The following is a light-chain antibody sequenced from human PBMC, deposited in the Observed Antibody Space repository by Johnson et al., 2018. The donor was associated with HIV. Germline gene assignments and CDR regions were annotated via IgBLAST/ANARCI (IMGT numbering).Light chain of an antibody. V-gene: IGLV1-51*02. CDR1: SSNIGNNY. CDR2: ENT. CDR3: GTWDSSLSAFV. J-gene: IGLJ1*01. Sequence: QSVLTQPPSVSAAPGQKVTISCSGSSSNIGNNYVSWYQQLPGTAPKLLIYENTKRPSGIPDRFSGSKSGTSATLVITGLRTGDEADYYCGTWDSSLSAFVFGAGTTVIVL.